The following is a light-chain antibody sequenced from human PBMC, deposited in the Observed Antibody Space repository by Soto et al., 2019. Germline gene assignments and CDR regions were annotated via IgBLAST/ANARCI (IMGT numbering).Light chain of an antibody. V-gene: IGKV1-5*01. CDR2: VAS. Sequence: DIQMTQSPSTRSASVGDRVTITCRASQSISSWLAWYQQKPGKAPKLLINVASTLQSGVPSRFSGSGSGTDFTLAISSLQPEDFAVYYCQQYNNWPRTFGQGTKVDI. CDR1: QSISSW. J-gene: IGKJ1*01. CDR3: QQYNNWPRT.